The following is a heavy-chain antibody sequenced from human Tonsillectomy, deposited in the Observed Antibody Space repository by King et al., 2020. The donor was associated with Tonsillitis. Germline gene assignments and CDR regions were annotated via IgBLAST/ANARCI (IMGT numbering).Heavy chain of an antibody. Sequence: VQLVESGGGLVQPGGSLRLSCAASGFTFSTNWMAWVRQAPGKGREWVANIRQDGSDKYNVDSVKGRFTFSRDNAKNSLYLQMNSLRADDTAVYYCVTFWSGYFDHWGQGTLVTVSS. V-gene: IGHV3-7*01. CDR1: GFTFSTNW. CDR3: VTFWSGYFDH. CDR2: IRQDGSDK. J-gene: IGHJ4*02. D-gene: IGHD3-3*01.